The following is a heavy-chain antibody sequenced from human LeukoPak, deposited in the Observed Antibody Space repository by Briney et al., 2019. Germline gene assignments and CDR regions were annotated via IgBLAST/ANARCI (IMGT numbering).Heavy chain of an antibody. CDR2: IKQDGSEK. CDR3: ARDLMVRGVDYFDY. V-gene: IGHV3-7*01. Sequence: GGSLRLSCAASGFTFSSYWMSWVRQAPGKGLEWVANIKQDGSEKYYVDSVKGQFTISRDNAKNSLYLQMNSLRAEDTAVYYCARDLMVRGVDYFDYWGQGTLVTVSS. D-gene: IGHD3-10*01. CDR1: GFTFSSYW. J-gene: IGHJ4*02.